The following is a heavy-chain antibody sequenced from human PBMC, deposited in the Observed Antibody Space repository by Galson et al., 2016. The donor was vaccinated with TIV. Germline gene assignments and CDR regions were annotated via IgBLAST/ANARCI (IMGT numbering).Heavy chain of an antibody. CDR3: ARGGWSGDPGDYHYYYMDV. J-gene: IGHJ6*03. CDR2: TVPMFGIV. D-gene: IGHD3-3*01. Sequence: SVKVSCKASGGTFTSFAISWVRQRRGQGLEWMGGTVPMFGIVTYAQKFQGKITLTADASTSTAYMELRSLRSDDTAVYYCARGGWSGDPGDYHYYYMDVWGKGTTVIVSS. CDR1: GGTFTSFA. V-gene: IGHV1-69*13.